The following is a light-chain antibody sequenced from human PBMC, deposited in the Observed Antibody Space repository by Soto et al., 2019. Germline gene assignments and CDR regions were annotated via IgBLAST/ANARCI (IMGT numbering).Light chain of an antibody. CDR2: AAS. Sequence: DIQMTQSPSSLSESVVDRVTITFLASQSISSYLNWYQQKPGKAPKLLIYAASSLQSGVPSRFSGSGSGTEFTLTISSLQPDDFATYYCQQYNSYSGTCGQGTKGDIK. J-gene: IGKJ1*01. CDR1: QSISSY. V-gene: IGKV1-39*01. CDR3: QQYNSYSGT.